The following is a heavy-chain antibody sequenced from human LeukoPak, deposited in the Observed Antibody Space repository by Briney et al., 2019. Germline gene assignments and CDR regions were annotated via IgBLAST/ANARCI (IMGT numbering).Heavy chain of an antibody. D-gene: IGHD4-17*01. CDR2: INPSGGST. CDR3: AREGQDYGDYDY. V-gene: IGHV1-46*01. Sequence: ASVKVSCKASGYTFTSYYMHWVRQAPGQGLEWMGIINPSGGSTSYAQKFQGRVTMTRDTSTSTVYMELSSLRSGDTAVYYCAREGQDYGDYDYWGQGTLVTVSS. J-gene: IGHJ4*02. CDR1: GYTFTSYY.